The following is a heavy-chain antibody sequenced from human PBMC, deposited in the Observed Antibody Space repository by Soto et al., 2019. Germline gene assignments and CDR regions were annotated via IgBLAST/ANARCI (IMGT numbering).Heavy chain of an antibody. Sequence: ASVKVTCKASGCTFRNYGSNRGRQAPGQGLERIVCISAYNGYTNYSQKFQGRVTMATDTPTSTAYMELRSLKSDDTAVYYCARDGRQFVHNSDNFDIWGQGTTVTVSS. CDR1: GCTFRNYG. D-gene: IGHD6-6*01. V-gene: IGHV1-18*01. J-gene: IGHJ3*02. CDR3: ARDGRQFVHNSDNFDI. CDR2: ISAYNGYT.